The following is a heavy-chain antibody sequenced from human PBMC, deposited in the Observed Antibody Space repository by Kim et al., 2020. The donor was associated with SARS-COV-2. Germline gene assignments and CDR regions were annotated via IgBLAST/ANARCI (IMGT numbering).Heavy chain of an antibody. Sequence: GGSLRLSCAASGFTFSNAWMSWVRQAPGKGLEWVGRIKSKTDGGTTDYAAPVKGRFTISRDDSKNTLYLQMNSLKTEDTAVYYCTSAETFRSPALFDYWGQGTLVTVSS. D-gene: IGHD2-2*01. V-gene: IGHV3-15*01. CDR2: IKSKTDGGTT. CDR3: TSAETFRSPALFDY. CDR1: GFTFSNAW. J-gene: IGHJ4*02.